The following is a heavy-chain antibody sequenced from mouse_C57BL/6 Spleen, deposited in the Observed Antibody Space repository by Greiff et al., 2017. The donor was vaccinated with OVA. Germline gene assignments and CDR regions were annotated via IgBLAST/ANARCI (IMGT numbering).Heavy chain of an antibody. J-gene: IGHJ2*01. CDR2: IDPSDSYT. Sequence: QVQLQQPGAELVKPGASVKLSCKASGYTFTSYWMQWVKQRPGQGLEWIGEIDPSDSYTNYNQKFKGKATLTVDTSSSTAYMQLSSLTSEDSAVYYCARYGSSVFDYWGQGTTLTVSS. D-gene: IGHD1-1*01. CDR3: ARYGSSVFDY. V-gene: IGHV1-50*01. CDR1: GYTFTSYW.